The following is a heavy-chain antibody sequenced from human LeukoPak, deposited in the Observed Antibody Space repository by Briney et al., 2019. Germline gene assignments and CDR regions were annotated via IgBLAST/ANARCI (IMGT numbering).Heavy chain of an antibody. D-gene: IGHD3-22*01. V-gene: IGHV3-23*01. CDR2: ISASGP. J-gene: IGHJ4*02. CDR3: AKDHESNGYPCLDH. Sequence: GGSLRLSCAASGFTFSRLAMTWVRQAPGKGLEWVSTISASGPYYADAVRGRFTISRDNSRNTLSLQMDSLRAEDTAVYYCAKDHESNGYPCLDHWGLGTLVTVSS. CDR1: GFTFSRLA.